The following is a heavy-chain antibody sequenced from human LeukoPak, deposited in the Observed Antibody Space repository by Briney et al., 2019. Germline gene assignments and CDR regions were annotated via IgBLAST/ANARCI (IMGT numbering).Heavy chain of an antibody. CDR3: ARDGYGGNSHGMDV. V-gene: IGHV3-33*08. J-gene: IGHJ6*02. CDR1: GVTLSTYG. Sequence: GGSLRLSCAASGVTLSTYGVHWVRQAPGKGLEWVAAISFDGNYKYYADSVKGRFTISRDNAKNSLFLQMNSLRAEDTAVYYCARDGYGGNSHGMDVWGQGTTVTVSS. D-gene: IGHD4-23*01. CDR2: ISFDGNYK.